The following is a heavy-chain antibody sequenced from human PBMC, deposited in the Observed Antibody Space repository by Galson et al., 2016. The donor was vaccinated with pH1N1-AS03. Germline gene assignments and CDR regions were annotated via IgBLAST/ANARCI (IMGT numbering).Heavy chain of an antibody. CDR3: ARFRSSWTFYYGLDV. Sequence: SETLSLTCTVSGGSISSYYRTWIRQPPGKGLEWIGHIYYSGGTNYNPSLKSRVTISVDTSKNQFSLKLSSVTAADTAVYYCARFRSSWTFYYGLDVWGQGTTVTVSS. V-gene: IGHV4-59*01. CDR2: IYYSGGT. D-gene: IGHD6-13*01. CDR1: GGSISSYY. J-gene: IGHJ6*02.